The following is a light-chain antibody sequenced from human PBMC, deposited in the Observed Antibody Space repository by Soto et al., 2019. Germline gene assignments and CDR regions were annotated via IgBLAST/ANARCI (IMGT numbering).Light chain of an antibody. CDR3: MQATHYRPYT. Sequence: DVGLPQTQLSSPVPLGKPASISGSSSQSFDHSDGNTYLNWLHQRPGQPPRLLIYKVSHRFSGVPDRFSGSGAGTDFTLKISRVEAEDVGIYYCMQATHYRPYTFGPGTKLEIK. J-gene: IGKJ2*01. V-gene: IGKV2-24*01. CDR1: QSFDHSDGNTY. CDR2: KVS.